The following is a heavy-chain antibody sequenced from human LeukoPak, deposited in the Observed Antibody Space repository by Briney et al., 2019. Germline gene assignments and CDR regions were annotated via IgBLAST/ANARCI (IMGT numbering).Heavy chain of an antibody. Sequence: SETLSLTCTVSGGSTSRYYWSWIRQPPGKRLEWLGYIYYSGSTTYHPSLKSRLTMSVDTSKNQISLKLISLTAADAAVYYCARLPGIAAVWGQGTLVTVSS. J-gene: IGHJ4*02. D-gene: IGHD6-13*01. CDR2: IYYSGST. V-gene: IGHV4-59*08. CDR1: GGSTSRYY. CDR3: ARLPGIAAV.